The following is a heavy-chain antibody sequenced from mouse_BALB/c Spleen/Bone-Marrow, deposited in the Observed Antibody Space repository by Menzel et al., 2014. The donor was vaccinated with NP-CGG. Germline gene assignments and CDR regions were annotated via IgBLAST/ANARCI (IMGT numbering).Heavy chain of an antibody. CDR1: GFNIKDTY. V-gene: IGHV14-3*02. Sequence: VHVKQSGAELVKPGASVKLSCTASGFNIKDTYMHWVKQRPEQGLEWIGRIDPANGNAKYDPKFQGKATITADASSNTADLQLSSLTSEDTAVYYCARYRLGTYFDFWGQGTTLTVSS. CDR3: ARYRLGTYFDF. CDR2: IDPANGNA. D-gene: IGHD2-14*01. J-gene: IGHJ2*01.